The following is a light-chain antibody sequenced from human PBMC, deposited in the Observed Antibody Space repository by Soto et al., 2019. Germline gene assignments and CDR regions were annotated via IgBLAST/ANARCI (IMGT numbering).Light chain of an antibody. J-gene: IGLJ1*01. CDR1: SSDIGSYTY. CDR2: EVS. CDR3: CSFTSGNTAYV. V-gene: IGLV2-14*01. Sequence: QSALTQPASVSGSPGQSITISCTGTSSDIGSYTYVSWYQHHPGKVPKLMIYEVSNRPSGVSTRFSGSKSGNTASLTISGLQAEDDADYYCCSFTSGNTAYVFGTGTKLTVL.